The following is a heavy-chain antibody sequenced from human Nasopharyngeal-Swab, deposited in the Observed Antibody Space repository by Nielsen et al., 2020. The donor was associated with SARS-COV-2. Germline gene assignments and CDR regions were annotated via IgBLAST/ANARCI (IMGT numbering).Heavy chain of an antibody. CDR3: ARGTLLVTVTYNWFDP. J-gene: IGHJ5*02. V-gene: IGHV4-38-2*02. Sequence: SETLSLTCTVSGSSTSSGYYCGWIRQPPGKGLEWIGSIYHSGSTSYNPSLKSRVTISVDTSKTQFSLKLSSVTAADTAVYYCARGTLLVTVTYNWFDPWGQGTLVTVSS. D-gene: IGHD4-17*01. CDR2: IYHSGST. CDR1: GSSTSSGYY.